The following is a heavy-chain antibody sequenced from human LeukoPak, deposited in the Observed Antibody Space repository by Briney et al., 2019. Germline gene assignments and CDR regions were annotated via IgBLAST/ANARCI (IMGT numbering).Heavy chain of an antibody. V-gene: IGHV5-51*01. J-gene: IGHJ6*02. CDR2: IYPGDSDT. Sequence: RGESLKISCKGSGYSFTSYWIGWVRQMPGKGLEWMGIIYPGDSDTRYSPSFQGQVTISADKSISTAYLQWSSLKASDTAMYYCARRGVVGAAQDYYYYGMDVWGQGTTVTVSS. CDR1: GYSFTSYW. D-gene: IGHD1-26*01. CDR3: ARRGVVGAAQDYYYYGMDV.